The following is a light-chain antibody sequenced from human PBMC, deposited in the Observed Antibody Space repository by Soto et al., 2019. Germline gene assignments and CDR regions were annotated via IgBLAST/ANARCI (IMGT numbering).Light chain of an antibody. CDR1: QSISSY. CDR2: AAS. J-gene: IGKJ4*01. Sequence: DIQMTQSPSSLSASVGDRVTITCRASQSISSYLNWYQQKPGKAPKLLIYAASSLQSGVPSRFSGSGSGTDFTLTISSLPPEDFATYYCQQRYSTPLTFGGGTKVEIK. CDR3: QQRYSTPLT. V-gene: IGKV1-39*01.